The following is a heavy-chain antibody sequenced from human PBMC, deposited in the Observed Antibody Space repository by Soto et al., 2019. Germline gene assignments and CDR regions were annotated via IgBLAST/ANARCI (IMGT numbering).Heavy chain of an antibody. D-gene: IGHD5-12*01. CDR2: TYPSGST. J-gene: IGHJ4*02. CDR1: GGFISNGDYH. CDR3: AREGGYDSPPGC. Sequence: QVQLQESGPGLVKPSQTLSLICTVSGGFISNGDYHWSWIRQPPGKGLEWIGYTYPSGSTYYNASFRSRVPISIHASKNQFSLKLNSVTAADTAVYYCAREGGYDSPPGCWGQGTLVTVSS. V-gene: IGHV4-30-4*01.